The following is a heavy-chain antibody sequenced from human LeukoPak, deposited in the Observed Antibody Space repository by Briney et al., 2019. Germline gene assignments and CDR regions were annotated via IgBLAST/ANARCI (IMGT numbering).Heavy chain of an antibody. CDR2: ISSNGGST. V-gene: IGHV3-64*01. Sequence: PGGSLRLSSAASGFTFSSYAMHWVRQAPGKGLEYVSAISSNGGSTYYANSVKGRFTISRDNSKNTLYLQMGSLRAQDMAVYYCARGPWLGELLSPYFDYWGQGTLVTVSS. CDR3: ARGPWLGELLSPYFDY. CDR1: GFTFSSYA. D-gene: IGHD3-10*01. J-gene: IGHJ4*02.